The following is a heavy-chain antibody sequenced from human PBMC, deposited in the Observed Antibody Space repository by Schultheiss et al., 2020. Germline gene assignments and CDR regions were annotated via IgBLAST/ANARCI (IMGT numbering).Heavy chain of an antibody. Sequence: GGSVRLSCAASGFTFNGYYMSWIRQAPGKGLEWVANIKQDGSEKYYVDSVKGRFTISRDNTKNTLYLQMNSLRAEDAAVYYCATDRWGGYSYGSVAFDIWGQGTMVTVAS. CDR3: ATDRWGGYSYGSVAFDI. CDR2: IKQDGSEK. J-gene: IGHJ3*02. V-gene: IGHV3-7*01. CDR1: GFTFNGYY. D-gene: IGHD5-18*01.